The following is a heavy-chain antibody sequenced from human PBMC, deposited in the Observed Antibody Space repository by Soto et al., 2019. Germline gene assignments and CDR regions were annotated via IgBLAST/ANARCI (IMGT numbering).Heavy chain of an antibody. J-gene: IGHJ6*02. D-gene: IGHD2-15*01. V-gene: IGHV1-69*13. CDR3: ARGYCSGGSCCHFPPRYYYYYGMDV. CDR1: GGTFSSYA. Sequence: SVKVSCKASGGTFSSYAISWVRQAPGQGLEWMGGIIPIFGTANYAQKFQGRVTITADESTSTAYMELSSLRSEDTAVYYCARGYCSGGSCCHFPPRYYYYYGMDVWGQGTTVTVSS. CDR2: IIPIFGTA.